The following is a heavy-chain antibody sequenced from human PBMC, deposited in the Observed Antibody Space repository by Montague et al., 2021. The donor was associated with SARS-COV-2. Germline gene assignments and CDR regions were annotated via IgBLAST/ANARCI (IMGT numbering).Heavy chain of an antibody. CDR1: DVSLSTSTW. CDR2: IYHSGLT. CDR3: ARGGLGNKGFDY. D-gene: IGHD3/OR15-3a*01. V-gene: IGHV4-4*02. Sequence: SETLSLTCVVSDVSLSTSTWWSWVRQPPGKGLEWVGEIYHSGLTQYNPSVKSRVSISLDDSSSQFSLRLTSVTAADTAVYYCARGGLGNKGFDYWGQGTPVTVSS. J-gene: IGHJ4*02.